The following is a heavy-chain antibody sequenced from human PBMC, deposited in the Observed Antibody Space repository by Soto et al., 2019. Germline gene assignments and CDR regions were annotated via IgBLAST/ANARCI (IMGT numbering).Heavy chain of an antibody. CDR3: ARWGWTTVKASYHYNYMDL. Sequence: VKVSCKASGGTFSSYTISWVRQAPGQGLEWMGRIIPILGIANYAQKFQGRGTITADKSTSTAYMGLSGLRSEDTGVYYCARWGWTTVKASYHYNYMDLRGTGTTVTVFS. CDR2: IIPILGIA. V-gene: IGHV1-69*02. J-gene: IGHJ6*03. CDR1: GGTFSSYT. D-gene: IGHD4-4*01.